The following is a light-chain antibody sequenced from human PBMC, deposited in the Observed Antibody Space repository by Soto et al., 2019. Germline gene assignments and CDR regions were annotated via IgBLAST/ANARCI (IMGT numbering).Light chain of an antibody. CDR2: KAS. Sequence: DIHMTQSPSPGPAPLGDRVTITFRASQGISNWLTWYQQKPGKAPKLLIYKASTLKSGVPSRFSGSGSGTEFTLTINSLQPDDFATYYCQQYSVYWTFGQGTKVDIK. J-gene: IGKJ1*01. CDR1: QGISNW. CDR3: QQYSVYWT. V-gene: IGKV1-5*03.